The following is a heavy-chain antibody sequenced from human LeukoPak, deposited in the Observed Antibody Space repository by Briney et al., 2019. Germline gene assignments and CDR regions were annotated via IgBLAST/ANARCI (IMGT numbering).Heavy chain of an antibody. D-gene: IGHD3-10*01. V-gene: IGHV4-4*07. CDR1: GDSISSDY. CDR3: ARGRMVRGVNFDY. Sequence: PSETLSLTCSVSGDSISSDYWSWIRQLAGKGLEWIGRIYTTGSTNYNPSLKSRVTMSVDMSKNQFSLKLSSVTAADTAVYYCARGRMVRGVNFDYWGQGTLVTVSS. CDR2: IYTTGST. J-gene: IGHJ4*02.